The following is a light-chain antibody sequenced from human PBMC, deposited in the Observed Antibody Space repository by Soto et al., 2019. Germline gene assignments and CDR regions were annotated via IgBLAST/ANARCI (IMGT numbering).Light chain of an antibody. J-gene: IGLJ1*01. CDR1: NDISLYNY. V-gene: IGLV2-8*01. Sequence: QSALTQPPSASGSLGQSVTISCSGNDISLYNYVSWYQQVPDKAPKLLIFEVLKRPSGVPDRFSGSKSGSTAFLNVSGLQGEDEGTYHCSSYAGRNTYVFGTGTKVTVL. CDR3: SSYAGRNTYV. CDR2: EVL.